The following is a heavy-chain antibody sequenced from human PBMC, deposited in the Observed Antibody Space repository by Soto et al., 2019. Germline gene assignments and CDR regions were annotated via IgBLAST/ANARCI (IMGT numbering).Heavy chain of an antibody. Sequence: PGGSLRLSCEASGFTFRNYKMNWVRQAPGKGLEWVSYISSSSSTIYYADSVKGRFTISRDNAKNSLYLQMNSLRAEDTAVYYCARDQGYSYGPFDYWGQGTLVTVSS. CDR2: ISSSSSTI. V-gene: IGHV3-48*01. CDR3: ARDQGYSYGPFDY. CDR1: GFTFRNYK. D-gene: IGHD5-18*01. J-gene: IGHJ4*02.